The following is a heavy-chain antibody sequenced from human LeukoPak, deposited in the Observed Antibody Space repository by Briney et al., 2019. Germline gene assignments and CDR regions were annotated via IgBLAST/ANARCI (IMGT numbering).Heavy chain of an antibody. CDR1: GVIVSSNY. CDR2: IYSGGST. Sequence: PAGSLGLSCAASGVIVSSNYMSWGRQAPGKGLELGSVIYSGGSTYYADSVKGRFTIFRDNAKNTLNLQMNSLRAEDTAVYYCARYGSGYDLIDYWGQGTLVTVSS. CDR3: ARYGSGYDLIDY. V-gene: IGHV3-53*01. D-gene: IGHD5-12*01. J-gene: IGHJ4*02.